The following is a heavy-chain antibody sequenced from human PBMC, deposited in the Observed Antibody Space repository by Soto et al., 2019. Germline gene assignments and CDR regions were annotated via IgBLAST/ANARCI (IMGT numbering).Heavy chain of an antibody. CDR2: ISAYNGNT. D-gene: IGHD3-3*01. Sequence: QVQLVQSGAEVKKPGASVKVSCKASGYTFTSYGISWVRQAPGQGLEWMGWISAYNGNTNYAQKLQGRVTMTTDTSTSTAYMELRSLRSDDTAVYYYARDGNSYYDFWSGYSSFYYYYMDVWGKGTTVTVSS. J-gene: IGHJ6*03. CDR1: GYTFTSYG. CDR3: ARDGNSYYDFWSGYSSFYYYYMDV. V-gene: IGHV1-18*01.